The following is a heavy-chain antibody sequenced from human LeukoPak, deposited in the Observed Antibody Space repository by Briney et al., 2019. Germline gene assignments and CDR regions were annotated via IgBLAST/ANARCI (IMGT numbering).Heavy chain of an antibody. CDR1: GYTFTSYD. J-gene: IGHJ4*02. D-gene: IGHD1-14*01. CDR3: ARSPEGLDD. CDR2: MNSNSGNT. V-gene: IGHV1-8*01. Sequence: GASVNLSCEASGYTFTSYDINGVRQATGQGLEWMGWMNSNSGNTGYAQNLQDRVTMTRNTSIRTADMELSSLRSEDTDVYNCARSPEGLDDWGQGTLVTVSS.